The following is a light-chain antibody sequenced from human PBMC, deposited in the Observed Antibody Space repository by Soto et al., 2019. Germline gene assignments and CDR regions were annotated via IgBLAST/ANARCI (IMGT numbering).Light chain of an antibody. CDR1: SSDVGGYNY. CDR2: EVS. CDR3: SSYAGSNMVV. Sequence: QSALTQPPSASGSPGQSVTISCTGTSSDVGGYNYVSLYQQHPGKAPKLMIYEVSKRPSGVPDRFSGSKSGNTASLTVSGLQAEDEADYYCSSYAGSNMVVFGGGTNLTVL. J-gene: IGLJ2*01. V-gene: IGLV2-8*01.